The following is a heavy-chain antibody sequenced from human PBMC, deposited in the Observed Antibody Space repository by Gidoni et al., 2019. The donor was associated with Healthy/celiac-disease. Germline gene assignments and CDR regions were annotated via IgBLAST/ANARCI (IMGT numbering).Heavy chain of an antibody. J-gene: IGHJ4*02. D-gene: IGHD4-17*01. Sequence: QVQLVESGGGVVQPGRSLRLSCAASGFTFSSYGMHWVRPAPGQGLEWVAVIWYDGSNKYYADSVKGRFTISRDNSKNTLYLQMNSLRAEDTAVYYCARGSGYGDYGSFIDYWGQGTLVTVSS. CDR1: GFTFSSYG. CDR3: ARGSGYGDYGSFIDY. V-gene: IGHV3-33*01. CDR2: IWYDGSNK.